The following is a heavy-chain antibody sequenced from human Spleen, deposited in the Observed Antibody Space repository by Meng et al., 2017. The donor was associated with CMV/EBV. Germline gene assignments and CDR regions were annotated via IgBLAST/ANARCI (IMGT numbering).Heavy chain of an antibody. CDR2: ISYDGSKK. CDR3: ARAGYPRSWYGEGFDY. Sequence: CAACGFTFSTFSMHWVRQAPGKGLEWVVVISYDGSKKFYADSVKGRFTISRDNSRNTLDLQMNSLRAEDTAVYYCARAGYPRSWYGEGFDYWGRGTLVTV. J-gene: IGHJ4*02. D-gene: IGHD6-13*01. V-gene: IGHV3-30*04. CDR1: GFTFSTFS.